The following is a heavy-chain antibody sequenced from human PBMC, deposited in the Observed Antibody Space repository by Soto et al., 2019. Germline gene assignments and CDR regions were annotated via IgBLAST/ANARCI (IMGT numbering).Heavy chain of an antibody. D-gene: IGHD2-2*01. CDR2: IYTSGST. Sequence: QVQLQESGPGLVKPSETLSLTCTVSGGSISSYYWSWIRQPAGKGLEWIGRIYTSGSTNYNPSLKSRVTMSVDTSKNQFSLKLSSVTAADTAVYYCARSRQPPSPNWFDPWGQGTLSPSPQ. J-gene: IGHJ5*02. CDR3: ARSRQPPSPNWFDP. V-gene: IGHV4-4*07. CDR1: GGSISSYY.